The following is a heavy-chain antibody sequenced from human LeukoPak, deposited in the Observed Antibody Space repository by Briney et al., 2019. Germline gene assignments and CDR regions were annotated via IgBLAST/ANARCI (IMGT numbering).Heavy chain of an antibody. CDR1: GFTFSTYG. V-gene: IGHV3-33*01. Sequence: GRSLRFSCAASGFTFSTYGMHWVRQAQGKGLEWVALIWYDGSNENYADSVKGRFTISRDNSRNTLYLQMNSLRGEDTGVYYCARGGLTIAEATTSWYLDYWGQGTLVTVSS. CDR2: IWYDGSNE. D-gene: IGHD1-26*01. J-gene: IGHJ4*02. CDR3: ARGGLTIAEATTSWYLDY.